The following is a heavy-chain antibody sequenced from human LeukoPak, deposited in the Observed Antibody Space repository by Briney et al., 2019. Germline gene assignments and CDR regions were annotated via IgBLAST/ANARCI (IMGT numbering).Heavy chain of an antibody. D-gene: IGHD1-26*01. Sequence: PGGSLRLSCVASGFIFSSYGMHWVRQAPGKGLDWVAFTRSDGTDKYYTDSVKGRFTISRDNSKNTPYLQMNSLRSEDTAVYYCGKHDSASDYWGQGTLVTVSS. CDR3: GKHDSASDY. CDR1: GFIFSSYG. J-gene: IGHJ4*02. V-gene: IGHV3-30*02. CDR2: TRSDGTDK.